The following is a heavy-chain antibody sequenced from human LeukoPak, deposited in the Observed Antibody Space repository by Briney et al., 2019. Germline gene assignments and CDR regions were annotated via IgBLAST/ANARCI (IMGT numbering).Heavy chain of an antibody. CDR3: ARVRVRVNYGFDY. V-gene: IGHV3-21*01. CDR1: GFTFSSYS. D-gene: IGHD3-10*01. Sequence: PGGSLRLSCAASGFTFSSYSMNWVRQAPGKGLEWVSSISSSSSYIYYADSVKGRFTISRDNAKNSLYLQMNSLRAEDTAVYYCARVRVRVNYGFDYWGQGTLVTVSS. J-gene: IGHJ4*02. CDR2: ISSSSSYI.